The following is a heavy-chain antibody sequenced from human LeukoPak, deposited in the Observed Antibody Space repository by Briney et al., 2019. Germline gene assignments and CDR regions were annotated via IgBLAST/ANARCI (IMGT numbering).Heavy chain of an antibody. J-gene: IGHJ4*02. CDR1: GFTFSSYG. Sequence: GGSLRLSCAASGFTFSSYGMHWVRQAPGKGLEWVAVISYDGSNKYYADSVKGRFTISRDNSKNTLYLQMNSLRAEDTAVYYCAKGYLGRIDYWGQGTLVTVSS. CDR3: AKGYLGRIDY. V-gene: IGHV3-30*18. CDR2: ISYDGSNK. D-gene: IGHD2-15*01.